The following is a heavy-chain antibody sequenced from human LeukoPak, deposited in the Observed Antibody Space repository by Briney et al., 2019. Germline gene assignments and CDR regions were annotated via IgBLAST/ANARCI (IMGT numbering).Heavy chain of an antibody. CDR1: GFTVSSNY. CDR3: AKDFGSSSRPFDY. Sequence: GGSLRLSCAASGFTVSSNYMSWVRQAPGKGLKWVSVIYSGGSTYYADSVKGRFTISRDNSKNTLYLQMNSLRAEDTAVYYCAKDFGSSSRPFDYWGQGTLVTVSS. D-gene: IGHD6-13*01. J-gene: IGHJ4*02. CDR2: IYSGGST. V-gene: IGHV3-53*05.